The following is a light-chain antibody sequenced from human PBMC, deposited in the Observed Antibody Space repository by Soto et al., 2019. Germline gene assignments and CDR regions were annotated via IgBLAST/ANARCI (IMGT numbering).Light chain of an antibody. J-gene: IGKJ4*01. CDR2: DAS. CDR3: QQRSNWPWL. V-gene: IGKV1-5*01. CDR1: QSINSW. Sequence: DIHMTQSPSTLSASLGDRVSITCRASQSINSWLAWYQQKPGKAPKLLIYDASSLQSGVPSRFSGSESGAEFTLTISGLQPDDFATYYCQQRSNWPWLFGGGTKVEIK.